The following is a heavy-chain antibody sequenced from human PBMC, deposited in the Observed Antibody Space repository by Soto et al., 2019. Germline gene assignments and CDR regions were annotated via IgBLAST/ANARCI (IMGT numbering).Heavy chain of an antibody. D-gene: IGHD6-13*01. CDR1: GGSINSNY. J-gene: IGHJ4*02. V-gene: IGHV4-59*01. CDR2: VYNSGST. Sequence: SETLSLTCTVSGGSINSNYWTWIRQPPGKGLEWIGYVYNSGSTNYNPSLKSRVTISEDTSKSQFSLKVNSMIAADTAVYYCARYRREAVAGYTLDNWGQGILVTVSS. CDR3: ARYRREAVAGYTLDN.